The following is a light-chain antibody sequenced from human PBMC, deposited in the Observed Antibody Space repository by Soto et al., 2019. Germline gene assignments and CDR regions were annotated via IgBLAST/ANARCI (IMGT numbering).Light chain of an antibody. Sequence: QSALTQPASVSGSPGQSITISCTGSSSDVGGYNYVSWYQQHPGKAPKLMIYDVSKRPSGVPDRFSGSKSGNTASLTISGLQAEDEADYYCSSYAGSNTWVFGGGTKLTVL. CDR3: SSYAGSNTWV. J-gene: IGLJ3*02. CDR2: DVS. CDR1: SSDVGGYNY. V-gene: IGLV2-8*01.